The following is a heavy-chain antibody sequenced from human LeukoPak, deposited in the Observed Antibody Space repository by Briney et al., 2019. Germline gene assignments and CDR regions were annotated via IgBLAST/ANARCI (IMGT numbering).Heavy chain of an antibody. CDR2: IYSGGTT. CDR1: GFTVSNKY. CDR3: ARGAGDDTSGSRMKLAFDY. J-gene: IGHJ4*02. Sequence: GGSLRLSCAASGFTVSNKYMSWVRQAPGKGLEWVSVIYSGGTTYYADSVKGRFTISRHIPRNTLYLQMNSLRAEDTAVYYCARGAGDDTSGSRMKLAFDYWGQGTLVTVSS. V-gene: IGHV3-53*04. D-gene: IGHD3-22*01.